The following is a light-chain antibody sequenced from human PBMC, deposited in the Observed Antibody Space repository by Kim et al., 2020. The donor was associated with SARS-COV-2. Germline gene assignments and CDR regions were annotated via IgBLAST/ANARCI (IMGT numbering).Light chain of an antibody. CDR3: QQSHTAPLLT. V-gene: IGKV1-39*01. CDR2: AAS. J-gene: IGKJ4*01. CDR1: QNINTY. Sequence: DIQMTQSPSSLAASVGDRVTIACRASQNINTYLNWYQQKPGEAPKLLIYAASTLQSGVPSRFSGSGSGTDFTHTISSLQPEDFAIYYCQQSHTAPLLTFGGGTKVDIK.